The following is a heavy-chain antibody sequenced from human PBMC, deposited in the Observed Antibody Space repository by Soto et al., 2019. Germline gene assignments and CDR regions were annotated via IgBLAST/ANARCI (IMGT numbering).Heavy chain of an antibody. CDR1: GGSISSYY. V-gene: IGHV4-59*01. Sequence: ETLSLTCTVSGGSISSYYWSWIRQPPGKGLEWIGYIYYSGSTNYNPSLKSRVTISVDTSKNQFSLKLSSVTAADTAVYYCARDRGLGSGWYGWFDTWGQGTLVTAPQ. CDR3: ARDRGLGSGWYGWFDT. CDR2: IYYSGST. J-gene: IGHJ5*02. D-gene: IGHD6-19*01.